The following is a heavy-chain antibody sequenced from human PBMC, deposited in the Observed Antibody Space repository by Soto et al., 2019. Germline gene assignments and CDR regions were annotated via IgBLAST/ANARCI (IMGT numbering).Heavy chain of an antibody. CDR2: IYYSGST. CDR3: ARARMVRGVIYYYGMDV. D-gene: IGHD3-10*01. V-gene: IGHV4-31*11. CDR1: GGSISSGSNY. J-gene: IGHJ6*02. Sequence: QVQLQESGPGLVKSSQTLSLTCAVSGGSISSGSNYWSWIRQHPGKGLEWIGYIYYSGSTYYNPSLKSRVTISVDTSKNQFSLKLNSVTAADTAVYYCARARMVRGVIYYYGMDVWGQGTTVTVSS.